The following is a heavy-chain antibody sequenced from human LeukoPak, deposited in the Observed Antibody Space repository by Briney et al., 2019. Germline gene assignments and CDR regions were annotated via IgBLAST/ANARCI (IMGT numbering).Heavy chain of an antibody. CDR1: GFTFSGYG. D-gene: IGHD3-10*01. Sequence: PGGSLRLSCVASGFTFSGYGIHWARQAPGKGLEWVAVIWFDGSKKYYADSVKGRFAISRDNSKNTLYLQMNSLRAEDTAVYYCARENTMVRGVTLYYFDYWGQGTLVTVSS. CDR2: IWFDGSKK. J-gene: IGHJ4*02. V-gene: IGHV3-33*01. CDR3: ARENTMVRGVTLYYFDY.